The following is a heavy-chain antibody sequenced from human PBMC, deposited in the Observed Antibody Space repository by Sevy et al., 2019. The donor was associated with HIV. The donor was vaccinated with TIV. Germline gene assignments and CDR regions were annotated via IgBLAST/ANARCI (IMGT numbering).Heavy chain of an antibody. CDR3: AGRKLVEGRITMIVVVLDFDY. Sequence: SETLSLTCTVSDGSISSSSYYWGWIRQPPGKGLEWIGSIYYSGSTYYNPSLKSRVTISVDTSKNQFSLKLSSVTAADTAVYYCAGRKLVEGRITMIVVVLDFDYWGQGTLVTVSS. CDR1: DGSISSSSYY. J-gene: IGHJ4*02. CDR2: IYYSGST. D-gene: IGHD3-22*01. V-gene: IGHV4-39*01.